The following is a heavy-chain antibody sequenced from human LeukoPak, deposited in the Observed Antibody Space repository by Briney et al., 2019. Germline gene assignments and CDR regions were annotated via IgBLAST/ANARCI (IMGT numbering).Heavy chain of an antibody. V-gene: IGHV3-73*01. CDR3: TGNYYGSGSYADFDY. CDR1: GFTFSGSA. J-gene: IGHJ4*02. Sequence: GGSLRLSCAASGFTFSGSALHWVRQASRKGLEWVGRIRSTANGYATAYAASVKGRFTISRDDSKNTAYLQMDSLKTEDTAVYYCTGNYYGSGSYADFDYWGQGTLVTVSS. CDR2: IRSTANGYAT. D-gene: IGHD3-10*01.